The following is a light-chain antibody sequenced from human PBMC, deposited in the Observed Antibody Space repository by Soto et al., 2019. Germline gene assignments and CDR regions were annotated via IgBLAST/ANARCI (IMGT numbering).Light chain of an antibody. Sequence: LTQPPSVSGSPGQSVTISCTGTSTDFVSYNRVSWYQQPPGTAPKLMIYEVSKRPSGVPDRFSGSKSGNTASLTISGLQAADEADYYCSLYTSENAYVFGTGTKVTVL. V-gene: IGLV2-18*01. CDR3: SLYTSENAYV. J-gene: IGLJ1*01. CDR1: STDFVSYNR. CDR2: EVS.